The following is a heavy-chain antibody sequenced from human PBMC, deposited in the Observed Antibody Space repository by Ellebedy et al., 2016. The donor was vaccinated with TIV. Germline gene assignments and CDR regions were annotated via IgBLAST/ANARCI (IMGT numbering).Heavy chain of an antibody. J-gene: IGHJ6*02. CDR3: ARRDYYAYSMDV. CDR1: GYTFTTYG. V-gene: IGHV1-18*04. Sequence: AASVKVSCKASGYTFTTYGISWVRQAPGQGLEWMGWITTYNGNTKYAQRLQGRVTMTTDPSTSTAYMELRSRGSDDTAVYFCARRDYYAYSMDVWGQGTTVTVSS. D-gene: IGHD3-16*01. CDR2: ITTYNGNT.